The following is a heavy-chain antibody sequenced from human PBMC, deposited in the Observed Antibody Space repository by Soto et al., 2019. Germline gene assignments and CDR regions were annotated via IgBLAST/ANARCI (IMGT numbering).Heavy chain of an antibody. V-gene: IGHV4-34*01. CDR3: ARVRTTVTTNYYYYGMDV. D-gene: IGHD4-17*01. Sequence: SETLSLTCAVYGGSFSGYYWSWIRPPPGKGLEWIGEINHSGSTNYNPSLKSRVTISVDTSKNQFSLKLSSVTAADTAVYYCARVRTTVTTNYYYYGMDVWGQGTTVTVSS. J-gene: IGHJ6*02. CDR2: INHSGST. CDR1: GGSFSGYY.